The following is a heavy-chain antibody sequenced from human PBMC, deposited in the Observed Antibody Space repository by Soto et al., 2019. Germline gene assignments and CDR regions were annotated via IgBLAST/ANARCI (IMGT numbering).Heavy chain of an antibody. Sequence: SETLSLTCAVSGGSISSSNWWSWVRQPPGKGLEWIGEIYHSGSTNYNPSLKSRVTISVDKSKNQFSLKLSSVTAADTAVYYCARDLGYYDSSGYLTGWFDPWGQGTLVTVSS. CDR3: ARDLGYYDSSGYLTGWFDP. V-gene: IGHV4-4*02. J-gene: IGHJ5*02. CDR1: GGSISSSNW. CDR2: IYHSGST. D-gene: IGHD3-22*01.